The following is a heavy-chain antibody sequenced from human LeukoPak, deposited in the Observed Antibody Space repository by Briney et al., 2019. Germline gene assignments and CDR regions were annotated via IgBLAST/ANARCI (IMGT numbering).Heavy chain of an antibody. Sequence: GGSLRLSCAASGFTFSSYAMSWVRQAPGKGLEWVSSISGSGTNTYYADSVKGRFTISRDNSKNTLYLQMNSLRAEDTAVYYCARSVSSRFTSPRRPYYFDSWGQGTLVTVSS. D-gene: IGHD2-2*01. CDR2: ISGSGTNT. CDR1: GFTFSSYA. V-gene: IGHV3-23*01. CDR3: ARSVSSRFTSPRRPYYFDS. J-gene: IGHJ4*02.